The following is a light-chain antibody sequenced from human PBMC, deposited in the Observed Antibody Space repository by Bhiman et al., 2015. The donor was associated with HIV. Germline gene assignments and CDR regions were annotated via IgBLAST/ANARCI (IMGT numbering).Light chain of an antibody. Sequence: QSALTQPASVSGCPGQSITISCTGTNSDVGGYNHVSWYQQHPGKAPKLMIYDVSNRPSGVSNRFSGSKSGNTASLTISGLQAEDEADYYCSSLTSSLTYVFGTGTNVTVL. CDR2: DVS. V-gene: IGLV2-14*03. CDR3: SSLTSSLTYV. CDR1: NSDVGGYNH. J-gene: IGLJ1*01.